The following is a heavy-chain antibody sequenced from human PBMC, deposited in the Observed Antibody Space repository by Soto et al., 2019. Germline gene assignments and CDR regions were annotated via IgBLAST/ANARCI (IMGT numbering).Heavy chain of an antibody. CDR2: ISGSGGST. Sequence: EVQLLESGGGLVQPGGSLRLSCAASGFTFSSYAMSWVRQAPGKGLEWVSAISGSGGSTYYADSVKGRFTISRDNSKNTLYLQMNSLRAEDTAVYYCAKANPAYFGGDCYIYYDYGMDVWGQGTTVTVSS. J-gene: IGHJ6*02. V-gene: IGHV3-23*01. CDR3: AKANPAYFGGDCYIYYDYGMDV. CDR1: GFTFSSYA. D-gene: IGHD2-21*02.